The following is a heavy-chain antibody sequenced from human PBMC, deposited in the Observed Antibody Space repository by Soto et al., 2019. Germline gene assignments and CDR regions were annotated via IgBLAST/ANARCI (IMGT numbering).Heavy chain of an antibody. CDR1: GFPFTTYG. J-gene: IGHJ4*02. CDR3: VGGQYYFDY. V-gene: IGHV3-30*03. Sequence: QVQLVESGGGVVQPGRSLRLSCAASGFPFTTYGMHWVREGPGKGLEWVAVISYEGSNKFYADSVKGRFTISRDNSKNPLYLHMNSLRPEDTALYYCVGGQYYFDYRGQGTLVIVSS. D-gene: IGHD3-10*01. CDR2: ISYEGSNK.